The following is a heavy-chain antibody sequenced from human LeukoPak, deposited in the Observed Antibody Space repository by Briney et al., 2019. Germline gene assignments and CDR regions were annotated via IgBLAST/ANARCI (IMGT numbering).Heavy chain of an antibody. CDR1: GGSISSSSYY. D-gene: IGHD6-19*01. J-gene: IGHJ6*03. CDR2: IYYSGST. CDR3: ARRSPTVAGTYYYMDV. Sequence: PSETLSLTCTVSGGSISSSSYYWSWIRQPPGKGLEWIGYIYYSGSTYYNPSLKSRVTISVDTSKNQFSLKLSSVTAADTAVYYCARRSPTVAGTYYYMDVWGKGTTVTVSS. V-gene: IGHV4-39*01.